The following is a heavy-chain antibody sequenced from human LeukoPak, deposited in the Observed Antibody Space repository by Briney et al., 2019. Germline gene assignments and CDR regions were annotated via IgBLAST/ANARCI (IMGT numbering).Heavy chain of an antibody. V-gene: IGHV3-9*01. CDR1: GVTFHEYD. CDR3: AKGADRFLEWLLYPE. J-gene: IGHJ4*02. D-gene: IGHD3-3*01. Sequence: GRSLRLSCAAAGVTFHEYDFHWVRQTPGRGLEWVSGITRNGGTLGYADSVKGRFTISRDNAKNSLYLHMNSLRAEDTALYYCAKGADRFLEWLLYPEWGQGTLVTVSS. CDR2: ITRNGGTL.